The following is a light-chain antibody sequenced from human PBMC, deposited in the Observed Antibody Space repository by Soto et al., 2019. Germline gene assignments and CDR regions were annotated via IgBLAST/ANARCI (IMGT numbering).Light chain of an antibody. CDR3: CSYAGSSTLV. CDR1: SSDVGSYNL. V-gene: IGLV2-23*01. Sequence: QSVLTQPASVSGSPGQSITISCTGTSSDVGSYNLVSWYQQHPDKAPKVMIYEGNKRPSGVSNRFSGSKFGNTASLTISGLQAEDEADYYCCSYAGSSTLVFGGGTKVTVL. CDR2: EGN. J-gene: IGLJ2*01.